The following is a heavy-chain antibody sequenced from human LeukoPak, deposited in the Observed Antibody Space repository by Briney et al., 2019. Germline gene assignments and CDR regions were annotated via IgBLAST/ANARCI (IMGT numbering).Heavy chain of an antibody. CDR1: GDSINNNNYY. V-gene: IGHV4-39*02. Sequence: SETLSLTCTVSGDSINNNNYYWGWIRQPPGEGLEWIGNIYYNGRTYYSPSLKSRGTISVDTSNNQFSLKLNSVTAADTAVYYCARGGDSSGYEYYFDYWGQGTLVTVSS. J-gene: IGHJ4*02. CDR3: ARGGDSSGYEYYFDY. CDR2: IYYNGRT. D-gene: IGHD3-22*01.